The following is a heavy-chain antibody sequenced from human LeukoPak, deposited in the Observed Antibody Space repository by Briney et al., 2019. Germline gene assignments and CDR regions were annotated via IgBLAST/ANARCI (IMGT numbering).Heavy chain of an antibody. V-gene: IGHV1-69*13. CDR2: IIPIFGTA. CDR3: ARDLKDWGEHRYYYYDMDV. J-gene: IGHJ6*02. Sequence: ASVKVSCKASGGTFSSYAISWVRQAPGQGLEWMGGIIPIFGTANYAQKFQGRVTITADESTSTAYMELSSLRSEDTAVYYCARDLKDWGEHRYYYYDMDVWGQGTTVTVSS. D-gene: IGHD3-16*01. CDR1: GGTFSSYA.